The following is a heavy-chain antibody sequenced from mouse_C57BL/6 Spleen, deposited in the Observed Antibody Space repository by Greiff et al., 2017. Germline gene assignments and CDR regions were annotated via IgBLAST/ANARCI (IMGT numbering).Heavy chain of an antibody. D-gene: IGHD1-1*01. J-gene: IGHJ2*01. Sequence: QVQLKQSGAELMKPGASVKVSCKATGYTFTGYWIEWVKPRPGHGLEWIGEILPGSGSTNYNEKFKGKATFTADTSSNTAYMQLSSLTTEDSSFCYCAREGPITTGDYWGHGTTLAVA. V-gene: IGHV1-9*01. CDR1: GYTFTGYW. CDR3: AREGPITTGDY. CDR2: ILPGSGST.